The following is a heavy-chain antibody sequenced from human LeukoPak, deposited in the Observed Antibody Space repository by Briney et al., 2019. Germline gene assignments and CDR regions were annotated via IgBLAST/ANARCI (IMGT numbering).Heavy chain of an antibody. CDR1: GFTFDDYG. CDR2: INWNGGST. CDR3: ARDFRYCSSTSCQPGDY. Sequence: GGSLRLSCAASGFTFDDYGMSWVRQAPGKGLEWVSGINWNGGSTGYADSVKGRFTISRDNAKNSLYLQMNSLRAEDTALYYCARDFRYCSSTSCQPGDYWGQGTLVTVSS. J-gene: IGHJ4*02. D-gene: IGHD2-2*01. V-gene: IGHV3-20*04.